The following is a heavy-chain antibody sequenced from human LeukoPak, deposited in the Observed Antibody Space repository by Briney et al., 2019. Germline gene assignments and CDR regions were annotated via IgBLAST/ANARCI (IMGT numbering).Heavy chain of an antibody. CDR3: ARGKVFWSGYGYCFDY. D-gene: IGHD3-3*01. CDR1: GFTFSSYE. J-gene: IGHJ4*02. Sequence: PGGSLRLSCAASGFTFSSYEMNWVRQAPGKGLEWVSYISSSGSTMYYADSVKGRFTIFRDNAKNSLYLQMNSLRAEDTAVYYCARGKVFWSGYGYCFDYWGQGTLVTVSS. CDR2: ISSSGSTM. V-gene: IGHV3-48*03.